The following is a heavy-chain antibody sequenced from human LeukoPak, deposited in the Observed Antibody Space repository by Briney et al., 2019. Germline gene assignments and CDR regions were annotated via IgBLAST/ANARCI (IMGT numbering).Heavy chain of an antibody. CDR1: GYTFTNYG. CDR2: ISPYNGKT. J-gene: IGHJ4*02. V-gene: IGHV1-18*01. D-gene: IGHD3-3*01. Sequence: VKVSSKASGYTFTNYGISWVRQAPGQGLEWMGWISPYNGKTNYAQKLQGRVTMTTDTSTSTGYMELRSLRSDDTAVYYCAREYYDFWSGYGYWGQGTLVTVPS. CDR3: AREYYDFWSGYGY.